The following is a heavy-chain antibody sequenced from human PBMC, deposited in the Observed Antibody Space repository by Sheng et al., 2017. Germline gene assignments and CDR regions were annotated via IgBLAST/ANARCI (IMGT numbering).Heavy chain of an antibody. Sequence: QVQLVQSGAEVKKPGASVKVSCKASGYTFTSYGISWVRQAPGQGLEWMGWISAYNGNTNYAQKLQGRVTMTTDTSTSTAYMELRSLRSDDTAVYYCARDVAYYDILTVASPLTYFDLWGRGTLVTVSS. CDR3: ARDVAYYDILTVASPLTYFDL. V-gene: IGHV1-18*01. D-gene: IGHD3-9*01. CDR1: GYTFTSYG. J-gene: IGHJ2*01. CDR2: ISAYNGNT.